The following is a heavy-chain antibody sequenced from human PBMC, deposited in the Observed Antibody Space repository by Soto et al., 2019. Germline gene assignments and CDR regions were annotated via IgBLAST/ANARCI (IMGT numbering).Heavy chain of an antibody. D-gene: IGHD6-13*01. V-gene: IGHV4-39*01. CDR2: IYYSGST. CDR3: ASNRDSSSWDWGYYYYGMDV. Sequence: PSETLSLTCTVSGGSISSSSYYWGWIRQPPGKGLEWIGSIYYSGSTYYNPSLKSRVTISVDTSKNQFSLKLSSVTAADTAAYYCASNRDSSSWDWGYYYYGMDVWGQGTTVTVSS. CDR1: GGSISSSSYY. J-gene: IGHJ6*02.